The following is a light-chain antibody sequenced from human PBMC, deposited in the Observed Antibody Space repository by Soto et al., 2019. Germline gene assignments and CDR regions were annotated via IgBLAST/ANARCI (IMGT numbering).Light chain of an antibody. CDR1: QSFSSHF. CDR2: GTS. V-gene: IGKV3-20*01. CDR3: QHFGSSLRT. Sequence: IVLTQSPGTLSLSPGYRSTLSCRASQSFSSHFLAWYQQKPGQAPRLLIHGTSSRATGIPGRFSGSGSGTDFTLTINSLEPEDFAVYYCQHFGSSLRTFGQGTKVDIK. J-gene: IGKJ1*01.